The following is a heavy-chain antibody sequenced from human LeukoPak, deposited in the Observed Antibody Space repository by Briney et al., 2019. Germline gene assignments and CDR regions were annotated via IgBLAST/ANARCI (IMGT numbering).Heavy chain of an antibody. CDR2: IYYTGIT. D-gene: IGHD3-10*01. J-gene: IGHJ4*02. V-gene: IGHV4-31*03. CDR1: GGSISSGGYY. Sequence: SETLSLTCTLSGGSISSGGYYWSWIRQYPGKGLEGIAYIYYTGITYYNPSLKSRVTISVDMSKNQFSLKLSSVTAADTAVFYCARAYGSGSNYYFDYWGQGALVTVSS. CDR3: ARAYGSGSNYYFDY.